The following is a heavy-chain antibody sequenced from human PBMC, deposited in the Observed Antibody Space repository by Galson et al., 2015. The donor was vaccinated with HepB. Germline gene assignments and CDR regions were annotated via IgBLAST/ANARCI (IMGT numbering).Heavy chain of an antibody. J-gene: IGHJ6*03. D-gene: IGHD3-22*01. CDR3: TRQGYYDNSGYLYYYYMDV. CDR1: GFTFSGSP. CDR2: IRSKANSYAT. V-gene: IGHV3-73*01. Sequence: SLRLSCAASGFTFSGSPMHWVRQASGKGLEWVGRIRSKANSYATAYAASVKGRFTISRDDSKNTAYLQMNSLKTEDTAVYYCTRQGYYDNSGYLYYYYMDVWDKGTTVTVSS.